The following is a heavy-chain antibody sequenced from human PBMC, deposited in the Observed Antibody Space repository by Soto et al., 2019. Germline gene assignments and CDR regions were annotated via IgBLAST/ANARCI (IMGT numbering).Heavy chain of an antibody. CDR2: ISSSSSYT. CDR3: ASVDCSSTSCRGYYFDY. D-gene: IGHD2-2*01. V-gene: IGHV3-11*06. CDR1: GFTFSDYY. Sequence: GGSLRLSCAASGFTFSDYYMSWIRQAPGKGLEWVSYISSSSSYTNYADSVKGRFTISRDNAKNSLYLQMNSLRAEDTAVYYCASVDCSSTSCRGYYFDYWGQGTLVTVSS. J-gene: IGHJ4*02.